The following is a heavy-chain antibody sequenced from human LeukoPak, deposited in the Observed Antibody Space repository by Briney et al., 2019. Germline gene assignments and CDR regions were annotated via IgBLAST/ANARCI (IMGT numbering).Heavy chain of an antibody. V-gene: IGHV4-59*01. Sequence: SETLSLTCTVSGGSISSSFWSWIRQPPGKGLEWIGYIYHSGTTNYNPSLKSRLTISVDTSKNQFSLKLTSVTAADTAVYYCASHSSGYFFWFDPWVQGTLVTVSS. CDR3: ASHSSGYFFWFDP. CDR2: IYHSGTT. J-gene: IGHJ5*02. D-gene: IGHD3-22*01. CDR1: GGSISSSF.